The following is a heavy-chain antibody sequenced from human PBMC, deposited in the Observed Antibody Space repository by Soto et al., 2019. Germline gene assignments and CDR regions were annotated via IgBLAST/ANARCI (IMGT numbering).Heavy chain of an antibody. J-gene: IGHJ4*02. CDR2: INHSGST. CDR1: GGSFSGYY. CDR3: ETATRYSSSWYDY. V-gene: IGHV4-34*01. D-gene: IGHD6-13*01. Sequence: PSETLSLTCAVYGGSFSGYYWSWIRQPPGKGLEWIGEINHSGSTNYNPSLKSRVTISVDTSKNQFSLKLSSVTAADTAVYYCETATRYSSSWYDYWGQGTLVTVSS.